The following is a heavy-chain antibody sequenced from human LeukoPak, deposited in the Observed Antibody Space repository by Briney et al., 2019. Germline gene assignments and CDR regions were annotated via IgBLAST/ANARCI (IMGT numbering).Heavy chain of an antibody. CDR3: AREYYYEELDY. J-gene: IGHJ4*02. CDR2: ISSNGDST. V-gene: IGHV3-64*01. Sequence: GGSLRLSCAASGFTSSSYPMHWVRQAPGKGLEYVSGISSNGDSTYYANSVKGRFTISRDNSKNTLYLQMGSLRAEDMAVYYCAREYYYEELDYWGQGTLVTVSS. CDR1: GFTSSSYP. D-gene: IGHD3-22*01.